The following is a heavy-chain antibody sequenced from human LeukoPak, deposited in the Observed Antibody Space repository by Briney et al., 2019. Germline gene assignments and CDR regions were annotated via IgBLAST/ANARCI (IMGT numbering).Heavy chain of an antibody. Sequence: GESLKISCQGSGYSFGTYWIGWVRQMPGKGLECMGVMYSGDSDTRLSPAFQGHVTMSADQSISTAYLQWSSLKASDTAIYYCARWDGSSHFDHWGPGTLVTVSS. CDR1: GYSFGTYW. CDR3: ARWDGSSHFDH. V-gene: IGHV5-51*01. CDR2: MYSGDSDT. D-gene: IGHD3-10*01. J-gene: IGHJ4*02.